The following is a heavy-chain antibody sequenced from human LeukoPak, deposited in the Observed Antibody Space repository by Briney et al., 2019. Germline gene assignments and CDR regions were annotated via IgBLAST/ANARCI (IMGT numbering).Heavy chain of an antibody. CDR2: ISTSSSTI. V-gene: IGHV3-48*01. D-gene: IGHD1-26*01. CDR1: GFPFSSYS. Sequence: GGSLRLSCVASGFPFSSYSMNWVRQAPGKGLEWVSYISTSSSTIFYADSVKGRFTISRDNAKNSLSLQMNSLSAEDTAVYYCARDSRVGFDFWGQGTPVIVSS. J-gene: IGHJ4*02. CDR3: ARDSRVGFDF.